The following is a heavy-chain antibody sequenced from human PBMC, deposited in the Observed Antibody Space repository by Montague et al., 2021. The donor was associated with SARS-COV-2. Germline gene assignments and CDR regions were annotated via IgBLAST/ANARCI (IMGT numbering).Heavy chain of an antibody. V-gene: IGHV4-39*01. Sequence: SETLSLTCTVSGGSIISNSFSWGWIRPSPGQGLEWIGYVLSSASSFYTPSLRSQVTMSVDMSKNQFSLKLMSVTAADTAVYYCARCTVGTSHFDYWGQGTLVTVSS. D-gene: IGHD1-26*01. CDR2: VLSSASS. J-gene: IGHJ4*02. CDR3: ARCTVGTSHFDY. CDR1: GGSIISNSFS.